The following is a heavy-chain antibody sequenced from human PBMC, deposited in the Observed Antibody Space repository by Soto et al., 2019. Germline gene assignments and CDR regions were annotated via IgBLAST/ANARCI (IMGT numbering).Heavy chain of an antibody. D-gene: IGHD6-19*01. CDR1: GFSVSNSY. J-gene: IGHJ5*02. CDR3: ARGLFNSGWYEGNWLDP. Sequence: PGGSLRLSCAASGFSVSNSYISWVRQAPGKGLEWVSTLYSGGNPYYADSVRGRFTISSDISKNSVYLQMNSLRAEDTAVYYCARGLFNSGWYEGNWLDPWGQGTVVTVS. CDR2: LYSGGNP. V-gene: IGHV3-53*01.